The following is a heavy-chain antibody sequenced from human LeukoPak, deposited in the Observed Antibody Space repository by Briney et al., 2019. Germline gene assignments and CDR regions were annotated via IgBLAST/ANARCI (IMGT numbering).Heavy chain of an antibody. Sequence: GGSLRLSCAASGFTFIDYYMSWIRQAPGKGLEWVSYISSSSTYTNYADAVKGRFTISRDNAKNSLYLQMNSLRAEDTAVYYCARGDTYYYDSSGYGPFDYWGQGTLVTVSS. V-gene: IGHV3-11*05. CDR3: ARGDTYYYDSSGYGPFDY. CDR2: ISSSSTYT. CDR1: GFTFIDYY. J-gene: IGHJ4*02. D-gene: IGHD3-22*01.